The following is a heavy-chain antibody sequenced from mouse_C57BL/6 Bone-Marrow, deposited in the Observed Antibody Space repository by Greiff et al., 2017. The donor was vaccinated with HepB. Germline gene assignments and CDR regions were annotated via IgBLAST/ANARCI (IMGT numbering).Heavy chain of an antibody. CDR1: GYAFSSSW. J-gene: IGHJ2*01. V-gene: IGHV1-82*01. Sequence: VKLQESGPELVKPGASVKISCKASGYAFSSSWMNWVKQRPGKGLEWIGRIYPGDGDTNYNGKFKGKATLTADKSSSTAYMQLSSLTSEDSAVYFCARAYGSSYVVLDYWGQGTTLTVSS. D-gene: IGHD1-1*01. CDR3: ARAYGSSYVVLDY. CDR2: IYPGDGDT.